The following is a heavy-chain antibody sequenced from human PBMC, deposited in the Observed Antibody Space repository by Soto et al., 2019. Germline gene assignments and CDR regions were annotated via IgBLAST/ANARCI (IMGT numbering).Heavy chain of an antibody. Sequence: QVQLVQSGAEVKKPGASVKVSCKASGYTFTGHYIHWVRQAPEQGPEWIGEIGPGSGATRYAQRFQGRVTMTRDMSVSTIYMELNNLSPDDTAVYYCGRGRSGQIVVFYWSQGTPVTVSS. D-gene: IGHD5-12*01. J-gene: IGHJ4*02. CDR3: GRGRSGQIVVFY. CDR1: GYTFTGHY. CDR2: IGPGSGAT. V-gene: IGHV1-2*02.